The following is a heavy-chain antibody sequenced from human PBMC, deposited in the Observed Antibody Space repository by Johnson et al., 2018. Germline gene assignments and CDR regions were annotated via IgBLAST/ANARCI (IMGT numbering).Heavy chain of an antibody. Sequence: EVQLLESGGGLVQPGGSLKLSCAASGFTFSGSAMHWVRQASGKGLEWVGRIRSKANSYATACAASVKGRFTISRDDLKNTAYLQMNILRAEDTALYYCAKDLYSSYPATSGSGMDVWGQGTTVTVSS. V-gene: IGHV3-73*01. J-gene: IGHJ6*02. CDR3: AKDLYSSYPATSGSGMDV. D-gene: IGHD4-11*01. CDR1: GFTFSGSA. CDR2: IRSKANSYAT.